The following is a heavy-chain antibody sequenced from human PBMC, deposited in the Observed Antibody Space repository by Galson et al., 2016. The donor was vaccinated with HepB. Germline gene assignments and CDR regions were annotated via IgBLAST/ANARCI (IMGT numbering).Heavy chain of an antibody. V-gene: IGHV4-39*01. CDR2: IYYSGRA. J-gene: IGHJ4*02. D-gene: IGHD6-19*01. CDR1: GGSISSSNHY. Sequence: SETLSLTCTVSGGSISSSNHYWGWLRQPLGKGLEWIGNIYYSGRADYNPSLKSRVTVSVDTSKNQFSLKLTSVTAADTAIYYCATIRDGSIGGWADGGFDYWGQGTLVTVSS. CDR3: ATIRDGSIGGWADGGFDY.